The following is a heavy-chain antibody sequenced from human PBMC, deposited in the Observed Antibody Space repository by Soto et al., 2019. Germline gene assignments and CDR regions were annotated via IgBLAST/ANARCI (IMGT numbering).Heavy chain of an antibody. CDR3: ARQRTTVVTQAYFDH. D-gene: IGHD2-21*02. Sequence: SETLSLTCIVSGESISSSYYYWIWIRQPPGKGLEWIGSIYYSGRTYYNPSFKSRVTISIDTSKNRFSLKLSSVTATDTAVYYCARQRTTVVTQAYFDHWGQGALVTAPQ. CDR1: GESISSSYYY. J-gene: IGHJ4*02. CDR2: IYYSGRT. V-gene: IGHV4-39*01.